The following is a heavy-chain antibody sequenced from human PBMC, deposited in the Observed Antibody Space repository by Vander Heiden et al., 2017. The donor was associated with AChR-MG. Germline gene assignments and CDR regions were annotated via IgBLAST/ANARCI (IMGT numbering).Heavy chain of an antibody. D-gene: IGHD2-2*01. J-gene: IGHJ5*02. CDR1: GYTFTSYG. Sequence: QVQLVQSGAEVKKPGASVKVSCKPSGYTFTSYGISWVRQAPGQGLEWMGWISAYNGNTNDAQKLQGRVTMTTDTSTSTAYMELRSLRSDDTAVYYCARAPLVVPAAIWFDPWGQGTLVTVSS. CDR3: ARAPLVVPAAIWFDP. CDR2: ISAYNGNT. V-gene: IGHV1-18*01.